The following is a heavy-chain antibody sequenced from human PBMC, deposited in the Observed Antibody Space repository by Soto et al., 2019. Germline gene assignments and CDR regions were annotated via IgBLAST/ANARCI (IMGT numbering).Heavy chain of an antibody. CDR3: ARTFYHDSSGYHRDSYYGMDV. Sequence: QALLVQSGAEVKKPGSSGKVSCKASGGTLSRYVISWVRQAPGQGLEWMGGIIPLFGTASYAEKFQTRVTITAYESTGTAYMELRSLRSEDTAVYYCARTFYHDSSGYHRDSYYGMDVWGQGTTVTVSS. CDR1: GGTLSRYV. J-gene: IGHJ6*02. CDR2: IIPLFGTA. D-gene: IGHD3-22*01. V-gene: IGHV1-69*01.